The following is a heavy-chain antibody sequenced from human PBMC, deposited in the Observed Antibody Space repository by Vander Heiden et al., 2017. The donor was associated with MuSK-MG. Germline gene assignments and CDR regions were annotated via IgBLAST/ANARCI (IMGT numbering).Heavy chain of an antibody. CDR2: VKQDGGEK. V-gene: IGHV3-7*03. CDR1: GFTLNIYW. D-gene: IGHD2-8*02. Sequence: EVQLVESGGDLVQPGGSLRLSCIASGFTLNIYWMSWVRQAPGKGLEWVANVKQDGGEKHYLESVEGRFTVSRDNAKNSLYLQMNFLRAEDTAVYYCAREGTGFDIWGQGTMVSVSS. J-gene: IGHJ3*02. CDR3: AREGTGFDI.